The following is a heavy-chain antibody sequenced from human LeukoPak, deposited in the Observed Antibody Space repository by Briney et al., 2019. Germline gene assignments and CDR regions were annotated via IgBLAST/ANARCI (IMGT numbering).Heavy chain of an antibody. Sequence: SETLSLTCTVSGGSIINYYWSWIRQPAGAGLEWVGRIYVTGSTIYNPSLQSRLSMSVDTSKNQFSLRLTSVTAADTAVYYCARLKYYDSTGYSPGYYMDVWGKGITVTVSS. CDR1: GGSIINYY. CDR3: ARLKYYDSTGYSPGYYMDV. CDR2: IYVTGST. J-gene: IGHJ6*03. V-gene: IGHV4-4*07. D-gene: IGHD3-22*01.